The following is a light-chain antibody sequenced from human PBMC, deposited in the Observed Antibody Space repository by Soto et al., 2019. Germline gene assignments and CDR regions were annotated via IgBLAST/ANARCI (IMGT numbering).Light chain of an antibody. CDR2: DAS. CDR1: QSVSSY. V-gene: IGKV3-11*01. J-gene: IGKJ3*01. Sequence: EIVLTQSPATLSLSPGERATLSCRASQSVSSYLAWYQQKPGQAPRLLIYDASNRATGIPARFSGSGSGTDFTLTISSLEPEDFAVYYCQQRSNSPITFGPATKVDIK. CDR3: QQRSNSPIT.